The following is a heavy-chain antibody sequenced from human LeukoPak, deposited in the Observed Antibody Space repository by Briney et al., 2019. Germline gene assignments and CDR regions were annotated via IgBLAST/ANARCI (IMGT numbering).Heavy chain of an antibody. J-gene: IGHJ4*02. CDR2: IIPVFGIA. Sequence: GASVKVSCKTSGGTFSSYAISWVRQAPGQGLEWMGRIIPVFGIANYAQKFQGRVTITADKSTSTAYTELGSLRSEDTAVYYCARVDDYADYWGQGTLVTVSS. CDR3: ARVDDYADY. V-gene: IGHV1-69*04. CDR1: GGTFSSYA. D-gene: IGHD4-17*01.